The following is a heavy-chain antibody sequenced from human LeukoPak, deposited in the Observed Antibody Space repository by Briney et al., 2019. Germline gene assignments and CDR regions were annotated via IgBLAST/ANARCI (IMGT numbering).Heavy chain of an antibody. CDR2: IYTSGTT. J-gene: IGHJ5*02. CDR3: ARHGYSSSWSDFRAENWFDP. V-gene: IGHV4-4*09. D-gene: IGHD6-13*01. CDR1: GGSISSYY. Sequence: SETLSLTCTVSGGSISSYYWSWIRQPPGKGLEWIGYIYTSGTTNYNPSLKSRVTISVDTSKNQFSLKLSSVTAADTAVYYCARHGYSSSWSDFRAENWFDPWGQGTLVTVSS.